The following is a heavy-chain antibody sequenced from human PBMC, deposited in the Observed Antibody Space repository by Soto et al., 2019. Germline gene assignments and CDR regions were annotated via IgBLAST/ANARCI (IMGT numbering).Heavy chain of an antibody. CDR2: IYYSGRT. V-gene: IGHV4-31*03. J-gene: IGHJ4*02. CDR1: GGSISRGGYY. CDR3: AREDGYRYGMGFAY. Sequence: QVQLQESGPGLVKPSQTLSLTCTVSGGSISRGGYYWSWIRQHPGKGLEWIGYIYYSGRTYYNPSLKSRVTISVDTSKNQFALKLSSVTAADTAVYYCAREDGYRYGMGFAYCGQGTLVTVSS. D-gene: IGHD5-18*01.